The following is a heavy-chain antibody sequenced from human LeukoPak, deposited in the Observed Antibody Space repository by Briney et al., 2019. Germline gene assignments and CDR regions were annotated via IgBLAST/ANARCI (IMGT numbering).Heavy chain of an antibody. V-gene: IGHV3-23*01. CDR3: AKDRGVTTKLLDY. CDR2: ISGSGGTT. CDR1: GFTFSSYA. Sequence: PGGSLRLSCAASGFTFSSYAMSWVRQAPGKGLEWVSAISGSGGTTYYADSVKGRFTISRDNSKNTLFLQMNSLRAEDTAVYYCAKDRGVTTKLLDYWGQGTLVTVSS. J-gene: IGHJ4*02. D-gene: IGHD4-17*01.